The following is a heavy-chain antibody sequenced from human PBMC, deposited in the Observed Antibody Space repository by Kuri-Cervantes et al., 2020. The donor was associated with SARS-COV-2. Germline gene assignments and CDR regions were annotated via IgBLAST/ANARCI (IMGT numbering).Heavy chain of an antibody. V-gene: IGHV4-59*01. D-gene: IGHD6-19*01. CDR3: ARGNGAVATSGYWYFDL. J-gene: IGHJ2*01. CDR1: GGSISSYY. Sequence: SETLSLTCTVSGGSISSYYWSWIRRPPGKGLEYIGYIYYSGTTNYNPSLKSRVTISVDTSKNQFSLKLSSVTAADTAMYFCARGNGAVATSGYWYFDLWGRGTLVTVSS. CDR2: IYYSGTT.